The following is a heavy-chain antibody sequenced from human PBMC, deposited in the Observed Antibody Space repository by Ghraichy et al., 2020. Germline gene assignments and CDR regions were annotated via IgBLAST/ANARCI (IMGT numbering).Heavy chain of an antibody. CDR3: VKAFL. D-gene: IGHD2-21*01. J-gene: IGHJ4*02. V-gene: IGHV3-64D*06. Sequence: GGSLRLSCSTSGFTFRSYDMHWVRQTPGKGLEYVSAISSNGDSTYYADSLKDRFTISRDNYKNTLYLEMSSLTTEDTAVYNWVKAFLWGQGTLVTVSS. CDR2: ISSNGDST. CDR1: GFTFRSYD.